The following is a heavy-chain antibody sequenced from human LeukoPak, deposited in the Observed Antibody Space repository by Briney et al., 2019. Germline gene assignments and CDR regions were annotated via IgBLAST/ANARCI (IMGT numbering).Heavy chain of an antibody. CDR3: ARDSPGRY. Sequence: SQTLSLTCIVSGGSISGGSYYWTWIRQPAGKGLEWIGRIYTSGSTNYSPSLKSRVTISLDMSENQFSLKLTSVTAADTAVYYCARDSPGRYLGQGTLVTVSS. J-gene: IGHJ4*02. V-gene: IGHV4-61*02. CDR1: GGSISGGSYY. CDR2: IYTSGST.